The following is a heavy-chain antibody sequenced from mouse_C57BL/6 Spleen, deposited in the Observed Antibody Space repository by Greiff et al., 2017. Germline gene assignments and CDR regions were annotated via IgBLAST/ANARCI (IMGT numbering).Heavy chain of an antibody. V-gene: IGHV14-2*01. CDR2: IDPEDGDT. CDR1: GFTITDYY. CDR3: ARRFDYYGSRYYAMDY. J-gene: IGHJ4*01. Sequence: EVQLQQSGAELVKPGASVKLSCTASGFTITDYYMHWVKQRTEQGLEWIGRIDPEDGDTNYAPKFQGKATITADTSSTTAYLQLSSLTSEDTAVYYCARRFDYYGSRYYAMDYWGQGTSVTVSS. D-gene: IGHD1-1*01.